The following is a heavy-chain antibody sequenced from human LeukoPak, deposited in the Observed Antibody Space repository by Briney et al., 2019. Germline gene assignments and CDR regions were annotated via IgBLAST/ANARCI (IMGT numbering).Heavy chain of an antibody. V-gene: IGHV4-39*07. CDR3: ARGSPPHVDIVATIWGDIDY. Sequence: SETLSLTCTVSGGSISSSSYYWGWIRQPPGKGLEWIGSIYYSGSTYYNPSLKSRVTISVDTSKNQFSLKLSSVTAADTAVYYCARGSPPHVDIVATIWGDIDYWGQGTLVTVSS. D-gene: IGHD5-12*01. CDR2: IYYSGST. J-gene: IGHJ4*02. CDR1: GGSISSSSYY.